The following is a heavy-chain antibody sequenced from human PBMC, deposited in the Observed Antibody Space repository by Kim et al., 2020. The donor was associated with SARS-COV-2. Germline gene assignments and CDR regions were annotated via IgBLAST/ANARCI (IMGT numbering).Heavy chain of an antibody. D-gene: IGHD3-9*01. Sequence: GGSLRLSCAASGFTVSSNYMSWVRQAPGKGLEWVSVIYSGGSTYYADSVKGRFTISRDNSKNTLYLQMNSLRAGDTAVYYCARDPRYYDILTGYYNYGIDVWGKGTTVTVSS. V-gene: IGHV3-53*01. CDR1: GFTVSSNY. CDR3: ARDPRYYDILTGYYNYGIDV. CDR2: IYSGGST. J-gene: IGHJ6*04.